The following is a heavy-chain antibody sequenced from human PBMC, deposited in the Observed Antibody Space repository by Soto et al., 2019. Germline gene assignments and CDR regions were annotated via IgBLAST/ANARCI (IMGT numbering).Heavy chain of an antibody. CDR3: ARFPLWFGELDY. V-gene: IGHV4-30-2*01. CDR1: GASIGSGSYS. CDR2: LHHSGDT. D-gene: IGHD3-10*01. J-gene: IGHJ4*02. Sequence: QLQLQESGSGLVRPSQTLSLTCTVSGASIGSGSYSWNWIRQPPGKGLEWIGYLHHSGDTYFNPSLRRRVSISVDRSNNQSSLKLISVTAAATAVYYCARFPLWFGELDYWGQGALVTVSS.